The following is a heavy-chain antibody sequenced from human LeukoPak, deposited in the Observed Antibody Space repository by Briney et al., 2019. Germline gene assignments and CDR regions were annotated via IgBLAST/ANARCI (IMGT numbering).Heavy chain of an antibody. J-gene: IGHJ3*02. CDR3: AREQYYYDSSGYYTGRAFDI. CDR2: IYNSGST. Sequence: SETLSLTCTVSGGSISSYHWSWIRQPPGKGLEWIGYIYNSGSTNYNPSLKSRVTISVDTSKNQFSLKLSSVTAADTAVYYCAREQYYYDSSGYYTGRAFDIWGQGTMVTVSS. V-gene: IGHV4-59*01. D-gene: IGHD3-22*01. CDR1: GGSISSYH.